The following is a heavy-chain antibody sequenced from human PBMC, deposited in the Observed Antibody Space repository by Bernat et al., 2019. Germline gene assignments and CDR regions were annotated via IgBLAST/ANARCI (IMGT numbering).Heavy chain of an antibody. CDR3: ARDFQVG. Sequence: EVQLVESGGGLVQPGGSLRLSCAASGFTVSSDYMSWVRQAPGKGLEWVSVISSGGSTYYADSVKGRFTMSRDNSKNTLHLQMNSLRDEDTAEYYCARDFQVGWGQGTLVTVSS. CDR2: ISSGGST. J-gene: IGHJ4*02. CDR1: GFTVSSDY. V-gene: IGHV3-66*01.